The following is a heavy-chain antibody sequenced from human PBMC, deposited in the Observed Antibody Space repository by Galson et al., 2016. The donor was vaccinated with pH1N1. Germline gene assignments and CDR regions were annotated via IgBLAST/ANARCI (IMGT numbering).Heavy chain of an antibody. CDR1: GFTFTTYG. CDR2: VSAYSGKT. J-gene: IGHJ4*02. D-gene: IGHD3-3*01. Sequence: VSCKASGFTFTTYGFNWVRQAPGQGLEWMGGVSAYSGKTNYAQKFQGRVTMTTDTSTNTAYMELASLESDDTAVCYFARDEGGDFWSGYYYFDYWGQGTLVTVSS. V-gene: IGHV1-18*01. CDR3: ARDEGGDFWSGYYYFDY.